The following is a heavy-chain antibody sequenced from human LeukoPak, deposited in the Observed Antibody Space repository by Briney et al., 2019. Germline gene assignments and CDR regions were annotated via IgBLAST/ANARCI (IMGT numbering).Heavy chain of an antibody. D-gene: IGHD5-12*01. CDR1: GFTFSTSG. J-gene: IGHJ4*02. V-gene: IGHV3-23*01. Sequence: PGGSLRLSCAASGFTFSTSGMSWVRQAPVKGLDWVSAITSGGDTTYYADSVKGRFTIFRDNSKNTLYLQMNNLRAEDTAVYYSAKGGGYEVLYDYWGQGTLVTVSS. CDR2: ITSGGDTT. CDR3: AKGGGYEVLYDY.